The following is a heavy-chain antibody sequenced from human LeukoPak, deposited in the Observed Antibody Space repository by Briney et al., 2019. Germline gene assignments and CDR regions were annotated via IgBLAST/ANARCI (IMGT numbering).Heavy chain of an antibody. D-gene: IGHD3-10*01. Sequence: QTGGSLRLSCAASGFTVSSNYMSWVRQAPGKGLEWVSVIYSGGSTYYADSVKGRFTIPRDNAKNTLFLQMNNLKVEDTAVYYCTRDDTFRGLTLIYWGQGTLVTVSS. V-gene: IGHV3-53*01. J-gene: IGHJ4*02. CDR1: GFTVSSNY. CDR2: IYSGGST. CDR3: TRDDTFRGLTLIY.